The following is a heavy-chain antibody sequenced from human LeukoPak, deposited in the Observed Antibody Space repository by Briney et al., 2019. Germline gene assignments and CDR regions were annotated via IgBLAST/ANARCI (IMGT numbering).Heavy chain of an antibody. CDR1: GGSISSYY. CDR3: ARGVVAATGYDY. V-gene: IGHV4-59*01. CDR2: IYYSGST. J-gene: IGHJ4*02. Sequence: SETLSLTCTVSGGSISSYYWSWIRQPPGKGLEWIGYIYYSGSTNYNPSLKSRVTISVDTSKNQFSLKMSSVTAADTATYYCARGVVAATGYDYWGQGTLVTVSS. D-gene: IGHD2-15*01.